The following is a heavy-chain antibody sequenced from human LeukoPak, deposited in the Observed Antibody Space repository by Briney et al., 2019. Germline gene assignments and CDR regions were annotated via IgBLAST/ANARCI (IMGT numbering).Heavy chain of an antibody. CDR1: GFTFSSYD. J-gene: IGHJ4*02. CDR3: AKDMLAGTTPRTDF. D-gene: IGHD6-13*01. CDR2: SDSVGNT. V-gene: IGHV3-23*01. Sequence: PGGSLRLSCAASGFTFSSYDMTWVRQVPGKGLERVSTSDSVGNTFYADSVKGRFTISRDNSKNTLYLQMNSLRAEDTAVYYCAKDMLAGTTPRTDFWGQGTLVTVSS.